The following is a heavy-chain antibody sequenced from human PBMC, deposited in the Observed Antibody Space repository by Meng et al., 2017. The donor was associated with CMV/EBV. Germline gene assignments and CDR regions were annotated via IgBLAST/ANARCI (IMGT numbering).Heavy chain of an antibody. V-gene: IGHV4-39*07. Sequence: QLRLQESGPGLVKPSETLALTCTVSGGAISSSSYYWGWIRQPPGKGLDWIGSIYYSGSTYYNPSLKSRVTISVDTSKNQFSLKLSSVTASDTAVYYCARDSAVAGVVDYWGQGTLVTVSS. CDR2: IYYSGST. CDR1: GGAISSSSYY. CDR3: ARDSAVAGVVDY. D-gene: IGHD6-19*01. J-gene: IGHJ4*02.